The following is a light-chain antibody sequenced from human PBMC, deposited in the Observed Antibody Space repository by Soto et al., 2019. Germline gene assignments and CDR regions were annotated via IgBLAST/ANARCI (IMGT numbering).Light chain of an antibody. J-gene: IGKJ1*01. CDR1: QSVGTN. V-gene: IGKV3D-15*01. Sequence: EVVMTQSPATLSVSPGERATLSCRASQSVGTNLAWYQQKPGQGPRLLICDVSTRATGVPTRFSGSGSGTEFTLTISSLQSEDFAVYYCQQYNNWPVFGQGTKVDIK. CDR3: QQYNNWPV. CDR2: DVS.